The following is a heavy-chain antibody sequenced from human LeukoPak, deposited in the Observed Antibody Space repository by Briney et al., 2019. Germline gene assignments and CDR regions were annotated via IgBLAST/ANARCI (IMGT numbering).Heavy chain of an antibody. J-gene: IGHJ6*03. CDR2: MNDIGHT. Sequence: PSETLSLTCGVSGGPFNGYYWTWIRQSPGKGLEWIGEMNDIGHTNYNSALKSRVTILLDTSKKQFSLRLSSVTAADTAVYYCARGEGNDYVWGSFYYYLDVWGKGTTVTVSS. V-gene: IGHV4-34*01. D-gene: IGHD3-16*01. CDR1: GGPFNGYY. CDR3: ARGEGNDYVWGSFYYYLDV.